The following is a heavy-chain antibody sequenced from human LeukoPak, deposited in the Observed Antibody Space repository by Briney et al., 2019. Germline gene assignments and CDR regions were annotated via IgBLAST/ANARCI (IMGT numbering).Heavy chain of an antibody. CDR1: GFTFTSYY. D-gene: IGHD3-22*01. V-gene: IGHV1-46*01. CDR2: IKPSVGST. CDR3: AREGFDSGARMAFHI. Sequence: GGSLRLSCAASGFTFTSYYMHWVRQAPGQGLEWMGIIKPSVGSTTYAQKFQGRVTMARDTPTSTVYMELSSLRSEDTAVYYCAREGFDSGARMAFHIWGQGTMVTVSS. J-gene: IGHJ3*02.